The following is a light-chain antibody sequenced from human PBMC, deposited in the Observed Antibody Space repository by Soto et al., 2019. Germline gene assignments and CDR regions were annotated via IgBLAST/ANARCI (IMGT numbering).Light chain of an antibody. CDR2: AAS. CDR1: QGIINS. Sequence: DIQMTQSPSSLSASVGDRVTITCRASQGIINSLGWFQQKPGKAPKSLIYAASNLQSGVPSKFSGSGSGTDFTLTISNLQPEDSATYYCQQYNSNPLTFGQGTKVEIK. J-gene: IGKJ1*01. V-gene: IGKV1-16*02. CDR3: QQYNSNPLT.